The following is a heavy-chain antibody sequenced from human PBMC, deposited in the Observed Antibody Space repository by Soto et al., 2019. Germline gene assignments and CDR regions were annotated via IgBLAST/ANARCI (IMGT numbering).Heavy chain of an antibody. V-gene: IGHV4-31*03. CDR3: ARAPLISIFFAYGMDG. J-gene: IGHJ6*02. Sequence: QVQLQESGPGLVKPSQTLSLTCTVSGGSISSGDYYWIWIRQHPGKGLEWIGYIYYSGSTYYNPSLKSRVTISVDTSRNQFSLKLSSVTAADTAVYYCARAPLISIFFAYGMDGWGQGTTVTVSS. CDR2: IYYSGST. D-gene: IGHD3-3*02. CDR1: GGSISSGDYY.